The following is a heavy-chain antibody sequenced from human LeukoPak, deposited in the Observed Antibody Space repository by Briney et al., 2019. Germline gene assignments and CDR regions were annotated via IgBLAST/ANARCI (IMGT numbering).Heavy chain of an antibody. J-gene: IGHJ6*03. CDR3: ARGIDGYYGSGIPTYYYYYYMDV. CDR1: GYTFTSYD. Sequence: GASVKVSCKASGYTFTSYDINWVRQATGQGLEWMGWMNPNSGNTGYAQKFQGRVTMTKNTSISTAYMELGSLRSEDTAVYYCARGIDGYYGSGIPTYYYYYYMDVWGKGTTVTISS. CDR2: MNPNSGNT. V-gene: IGHV1-8*02. D-gene: IGHD3-10*01.